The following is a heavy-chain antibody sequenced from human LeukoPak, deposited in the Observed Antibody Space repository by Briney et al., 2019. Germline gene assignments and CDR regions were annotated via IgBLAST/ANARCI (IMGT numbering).Heavy chain of an antibody. V-gene: IGHV4-59*12. CDR1: GGSISSYY. CDR3: ARVYCRVSSCYSDH. D-gene: IGHD2-15*01. J-gene: IGHJ4*02. CDR2: IYYSGST. Sequence: SEILSLTCTVSGGSISSYYWSWIRQPPGKGLEWIGYIYYSGSTNYNPSLKSRVTISVDTSKNQFSLKLSSVTAADTAVYYCARVYCRVSSCYSDHWGQGTLVTVSS.